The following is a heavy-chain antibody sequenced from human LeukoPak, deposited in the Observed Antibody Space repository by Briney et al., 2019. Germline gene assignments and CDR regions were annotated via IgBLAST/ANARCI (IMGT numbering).Heavy chain of an antibody. Sequence: GGSLRLSCAASGFTFSSYWMHWVRQAPGKGLVWVSRINSDGSSTSYADSVKGRFTISRDNAKNTLYLQMNSLRDEDTAVYYCARAYYDSSGYPLWVDWGQGTLVTVSS. CDR1: GFTFSSYW. CDR2: INSDGSST. J-gene: IGHJ4*02. D-gene: IGHD3-22*01. V-gene: IGHV3-74*01. CDR3: ARAYYDSSGYPLWVD.